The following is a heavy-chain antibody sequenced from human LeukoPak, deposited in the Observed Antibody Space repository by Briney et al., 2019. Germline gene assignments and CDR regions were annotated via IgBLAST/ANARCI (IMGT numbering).Heavy chain of an antibody. Sequence: SETLSLTCTVSGGSSSTYYWSWIRQPPGKGLEWIGYIPYSGNSHYNPSLKSRVTISVDSSKTQFSLKLTSVTAADTAFYYCARHIEGEGLDYWGQGTLVTVSS. CDR1: GGSSSTYY. D-gene: IGHD3-16*01. V-gene: IGHV4-59*08. CDR3: ARHIEGEGLDY. CDR2: IPYSGNS. J-gene: IGHJ4*02.